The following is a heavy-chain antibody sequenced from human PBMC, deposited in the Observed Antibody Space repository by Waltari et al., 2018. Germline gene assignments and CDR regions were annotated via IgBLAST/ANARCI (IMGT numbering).Heavy chain of an antibody. Sequence: QVQLVQSGAEVKKPGASVKVSCKASGYPFTSHARTWVRQATGQGLEWMGWMNPNTGNTGYAQKFQGIVTMTRNTSISTAYMGLSSLRSEDTAVYYCASVACSSTSCYWDGMDVWGQGTTVTVSS. CDR1: GYPFTSHA. V-gene: IGHV1-8*01. J-gene: IGHJ6*02. CDR2: MNPNTGNT. D-gene: IGHD2-2*01. CDR3: ASVACSSTSCYWDGMDV.